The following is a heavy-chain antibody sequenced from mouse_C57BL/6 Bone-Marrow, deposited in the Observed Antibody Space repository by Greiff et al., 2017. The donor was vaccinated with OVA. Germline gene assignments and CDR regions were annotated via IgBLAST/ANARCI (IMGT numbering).Heavy chain of an antibody. J-gene: IGHJ2*01. CDR1: GFTIKDDY. CDR3: TRSTTVAFDY. CDR2: IDPENGDT. Sequence: EVQLQQSGAELVRPGASVKLSCTASGFTIKDDYMHWVKQRPEQGLEWIGWIDPENGDTEYASKFQGKATITADTSSNTAYLQLSSLTSEDTAVYYCTRSTTVAFDYWGQGTTLTVSS. V-gene: IGHV14-4*01. D-gene: IGHD1-1*01.